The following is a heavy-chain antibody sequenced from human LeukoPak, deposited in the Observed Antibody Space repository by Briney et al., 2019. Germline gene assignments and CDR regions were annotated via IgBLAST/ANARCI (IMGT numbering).Heavy chain of an antibody. V-gene: IGHV1-69*04. J-gene: IGHJ3*02. CDR3: ARPDCSITNCFDAFDI. Sequence: ASVKVSCKASGGTFSSYAISWVRQAPGQGLEWMGRIIPILGIANYAQKFQGRVTITADKSTSTAYMELSSLRSEDTAVYYCARPDCSITNCFDAFDIWGQGTMVTVSS. CDR1: GGTFSSYA. D-gene: IGHD2-2*01. CDR2: IIPILGIA.